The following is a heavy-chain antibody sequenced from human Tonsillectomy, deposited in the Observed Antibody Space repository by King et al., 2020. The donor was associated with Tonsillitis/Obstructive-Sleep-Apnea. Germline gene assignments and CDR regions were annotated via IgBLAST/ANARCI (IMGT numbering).Heavy chain of an antibody. CDR3: ARLAGRRSTSPGRVRFDY. Sequence: QLQESGPGLVKPSETLSLTCTVSGGSISSSSYYWGWIRQPPGKGLEWIGSIYYSGSTYYNPSLKSRVTISVDTSKNQFSLKLSSVTAADTAVYYCARLAGRRSTSPGRVRFDYWGQGTLVTVSS. V-gene: IGHV4-39*01. J-gene: IGHJ4*02. CDR1: GGSISSSSYY. D-gene: IGHD2-2*01. CDR2: IYYSGST.